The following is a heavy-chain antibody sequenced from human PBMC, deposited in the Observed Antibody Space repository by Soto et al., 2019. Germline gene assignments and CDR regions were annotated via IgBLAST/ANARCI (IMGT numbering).Heavy chain of an antibody. Sequence: EVQLVQSGAEVKKPGESLKISCKGSGYSFTSYWIGWVRQMPGKGLEWMGIIYPGDSDTRYSPSFQDQVTISADKSISTADLQWSSLKASDTAMYYCARSYYTGNTVTRDYFQHWGQGTLVTVSS. CDR2: IYPGDSDT. CDR1: GYSFTSYW. CDR3: ARSYYTGNTVTRDYFQH. D-gene: IGHD4-17*01. V-gene: IGHV5-51*03. J-gene: IGHJ1*01.